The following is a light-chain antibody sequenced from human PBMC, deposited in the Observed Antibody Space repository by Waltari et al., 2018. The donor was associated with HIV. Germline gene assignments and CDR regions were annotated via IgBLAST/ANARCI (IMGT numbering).Light chain of an antibody. CDR2: AAS. V-gene: IGKV1-27*01. CDR1: QDISVY. CDR3: QKYDSAPYP. J-gene: IGKJ2*01. Sequence: DIHMTQSPSSLSASVGDRVPVTCRASQDISVYVAWYQQKPGKAPKLLIYAASTLQSEFPSRFSGSGSGTDFTLTISSLQPEDVASYYCQKYDSAPYPFGQGTKLEIK.